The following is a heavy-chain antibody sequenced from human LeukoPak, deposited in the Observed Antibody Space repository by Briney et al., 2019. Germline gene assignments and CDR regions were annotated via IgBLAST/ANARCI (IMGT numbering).Heavy chain of an antibody. D-gene: IGHD5-12*01. CDR1: GGSISSYY. J-gene: IGHJ4*02. CDR3: AREVVGYSGYDYFDY. V-gene: IGHV4-59*01. CDR2: IYYSGST. Sequence: SETLSLTCTVSGGSISSYYWSWIRQPPGKGLEWIGYIYYSGSTNYNPSLKSRVTISVDTSKNQFPLKLSSVTAADTAVYYCAREVVGYSGYDYFDYWGQGTLVTVSS.